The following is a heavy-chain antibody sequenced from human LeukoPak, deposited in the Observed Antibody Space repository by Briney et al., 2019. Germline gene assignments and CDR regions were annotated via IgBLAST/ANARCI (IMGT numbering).Heavy chain of an antibody. J-gene: IGHJ1*01. V-gene: IGHV4-34*01. CDR1: GGSFSGYY. CDR2: INHSGST. CDR3: ARRLIGYCSGGSCYSGYFQH. D-gene: IGHD2-15*01. Sequence: SESLSLTCAVYGGSFSGYYWSWIRQPPGKGLEWIGEINHSGSTNYNPSLKSRVTISVDTSKNQFSLKLSSVTAADTAVYYCARRLIGYCSGGSCYSGYFQHWGQGTLVTVSS.